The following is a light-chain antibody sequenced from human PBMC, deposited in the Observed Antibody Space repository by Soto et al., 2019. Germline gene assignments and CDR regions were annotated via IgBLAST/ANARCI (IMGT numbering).Light chain of an antibody. Sequence: TMMPPSPDTLSVSLLERAPISGLSSQSVSSSYLAWYQQKPGQAPRLLIYGASSGATGIPDRFSGSGSGTDFTLTISSLQSEDSAVYYCQQYNSWLWKCGQGTTGDNK. CDR3: QQYNSWLWK. CDR1: QSVSSSY. CDR2: GAS. J-gene: IGKJ1*01. V-gene: IGKV3D-15*01.